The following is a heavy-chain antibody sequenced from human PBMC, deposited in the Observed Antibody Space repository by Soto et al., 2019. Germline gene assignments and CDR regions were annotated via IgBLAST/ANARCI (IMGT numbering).Heavy chain of an antibody. V-gene: IGHV2-5*02. CDR2: IYWDDDK. J-gene: IGHJ4*02. CDR3: AHRKAVAGDFFDY. CDR1: GFSLINFGMG. Sequence: QITLKESGPTLVRPTQTLTLTCTFSGFSLINFGMGVGWIRQPPGKALEWLAIIYWDDDKRHSPSLKSRLTITKDTSKNEVVLTMTNMDPVETATYYCAHRKAVAGDFFDYWGQGTLVPVSS. D-gene: IGHD6-19*01.